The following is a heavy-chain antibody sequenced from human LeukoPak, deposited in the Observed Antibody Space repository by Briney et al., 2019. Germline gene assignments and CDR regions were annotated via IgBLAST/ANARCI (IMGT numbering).Heavy chain of an antibody. CDR2: INPSGGST. CDR1: GYTFTSYY. V-gene: IGHV1-46*01. D-gene: IGHD5-24*01. J-gene: IGHJ4*02. Sequence: ASVKVSCKASGYTFTSYYMHWVRQAPGQGLEWMGIINPSGGSTSYAQKFQGRVTMTRDMSTSTVYMELSSLRSEDTAVYYCARTHSNRDGYNSGMFDYWGQGTLVTVSS. CDR3: ARTHSNRDGYNSGMFDY.